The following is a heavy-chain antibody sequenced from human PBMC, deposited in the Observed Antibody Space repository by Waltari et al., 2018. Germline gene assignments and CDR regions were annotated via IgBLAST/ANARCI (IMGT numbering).Heavy chain of an antibody. CDR2: INSDGSRT. CDR3: ARDLTVTGTAIDY. J-gene: IGHJ4*02. Sequence: EVHLVQSVGGLVQHGGYLRLSCEVCGFIYSNFWMHWVRQVPGKGLVWVSRINSDGSRTNYADSVKGRFTISRDNAKNTLYLQMNSLSAEDTAVYYCARDLTVTGTAIDYWGQGMLVTVSS. V-gene: IGHV3-74*01. CDR1: GFIYSNFW. D-gene: IGHD6-19*01.